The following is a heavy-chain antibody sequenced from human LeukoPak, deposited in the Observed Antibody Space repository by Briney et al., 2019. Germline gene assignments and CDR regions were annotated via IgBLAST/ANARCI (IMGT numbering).Heavy chain of an antibody. Sequence: SETLSLTCTVSGGSIRSSYYYWGWIRQPPGTGLEWIGSIYDSGSTYYNPSLKSRVTISVDTSKNQFSLKLSSVTAADTAVYYCANGGYVRRYFDYWGQGTLVTVSS. J-gene: IGHJ4*02. D-gene: IGHD5-12*01. CDR1: GGSIRSSYYY. CDR2: IYDSGST. V-gene: IGHV4-39*01. CDR3: ANGGYVRRYFDY.